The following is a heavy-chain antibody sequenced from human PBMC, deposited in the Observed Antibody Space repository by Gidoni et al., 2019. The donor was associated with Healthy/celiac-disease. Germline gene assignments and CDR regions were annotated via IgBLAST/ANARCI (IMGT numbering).Heavy chain of an antibody. J-gene: IGHJ4*02. CDR3: ARGRGKRTAMGDDFDY. CDR2: INHSGST. V-gene: IGHV4-34*01. CDR1: GGSFSGYY. Sequence: QVQLQQWGAGLLKPSETLSLTCAVYGGSFSGYYWSWIRQPPGKGLEWIGEINHSGSTNYNPSLKSRVTISVDTSKNQFSLKLSSVTAADTAVYYCARGRGKRTAMGDDFDYWGQGTLVTVSS. D-gene: IGHD5-18*01.